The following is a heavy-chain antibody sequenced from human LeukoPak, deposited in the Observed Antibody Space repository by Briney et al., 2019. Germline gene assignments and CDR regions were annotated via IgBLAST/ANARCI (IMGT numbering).Heavy chain of an antibody. Sequence: PSETLSLTCAVYGGSFSGYYWSWIRQPPGKGLEWIGEINHSGSTNYNPSLKSRVTISVDTSKNQFSLKLSSVTAADTAVYYCAREGEYSSSSHFMDVWGKGTTVTVSS. D-gene: IGHD6-6*01. CDR1: GGSFSGYY. J-gene: IGHJ6*03. CDR2: INHSGST. V-gene: IGHV4-34*01. CDR3: AREGEYSSSSHFMDV.